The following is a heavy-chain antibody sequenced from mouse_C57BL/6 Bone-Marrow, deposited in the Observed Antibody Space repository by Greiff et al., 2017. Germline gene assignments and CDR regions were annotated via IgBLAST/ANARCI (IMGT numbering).Heavy chain of an antibody. J-gene: IGHJ2*01. CDR3: ARSYYYGSSSFDY. D-gene: IGHD1-1*01. Sequence: VKLQQSGPELVKPGASVKISCKASGYAFSSSWMNWVKQRPGKGLEWIGRIYPGDGDTNYNGKFKGKATLTADKSSSTAYMQLSSLTSEDSAVYFCARSYYYGSSSFDYWGQGTTLTVSS. V-gene: IGHV1-82*01. CDR2: IYPGDGDT. CDR1: GYAFSSSW.